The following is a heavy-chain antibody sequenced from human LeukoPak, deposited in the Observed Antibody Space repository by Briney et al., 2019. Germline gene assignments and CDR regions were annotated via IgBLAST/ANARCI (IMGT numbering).Heavy chain of an antibody. CDR2: ISHSGSS. D-gene: IGHD3-9*01. J-gene: IGHJ4*02. Sequence: SETLSLTCGVYNGTFSGYYGTWIRQPPGRGLEWIGDISHSGSSHYNPSLKSRLSMSVDTSKNQFSLTLTAVTAADTAVYYCGRRPYFDILAGSQMWGTVDHWGQGALVTVSS. CDR3: GRRPYFDILAGSQMWGTVDH. CDR1: NGTFSGYY. V-gene: IGHV4-34*01.